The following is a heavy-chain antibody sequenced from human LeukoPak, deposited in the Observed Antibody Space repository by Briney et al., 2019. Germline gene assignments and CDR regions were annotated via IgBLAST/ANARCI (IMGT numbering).Heavy chain of an antibody. V-gene: IGHV4-61*02. J-gene: IGHJ5*02. D-gene: IGHD4-23*01. CDR1: GASIASGNYH. Sequence: SQTLSLTCAISGASIASGNYHWDWIRQPAGKRPEYIGRISAGGRTNYNPSLKSRLTISMDTSKNHVSLRLTPVTAADTAVYYCTRGGHDYGGSFDPWGQGILVTVSS. CDR2: ISAGGRT. CDR3: TRGGHDYGGSFDP.